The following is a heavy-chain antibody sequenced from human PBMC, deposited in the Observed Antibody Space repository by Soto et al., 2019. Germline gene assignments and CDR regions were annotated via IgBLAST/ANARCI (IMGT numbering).Heavy chain of an antibody. CDR1: GGSISSGGYY. J-gene: IGHJ5*02. V-gene: IGHV4-31*03. CDR3: AREEIAETAMVTNWFDP. Sequence: SETLSLTCTVSGGSISSGGYYWSWIRQHPGKGLEWIGYIYYSGSTYYNPSLKSRVTISVDTSKNQFSLKLSSVTAADTAVYYCAREEIAETAMVTNWFDPWGQGTLVTVSS. D-gene: IGHD5-18*01. CDR2: IYYSGST.